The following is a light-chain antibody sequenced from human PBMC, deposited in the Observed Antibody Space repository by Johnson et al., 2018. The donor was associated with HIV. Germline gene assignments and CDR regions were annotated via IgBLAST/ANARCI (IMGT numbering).Light chain of an antibody. CDR2: EIN. J-gene: IGLJ1*01. V-gene: IGLV1-51*02. CDR1: SSNIGNSY. Sequence: QSVLTQPPSVSAAPGQKVTISCSGSSSNIGNSYVSWYQQLPGTAPKLLIYEINKRPSGIPDRFSGSKSGTSATLGITGLQTGDEADYYCGTWGGVFGTGTKVTVL. CDR3: GTWGGV.